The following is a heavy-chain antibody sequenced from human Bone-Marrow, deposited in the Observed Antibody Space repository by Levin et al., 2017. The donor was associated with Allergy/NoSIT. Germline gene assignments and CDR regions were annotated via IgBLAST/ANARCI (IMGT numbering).Heavy chain of an antibody. V-gene: IGHV3-48*01. CDR1: GFSFSTYG. Sequence: GGSLRLSCATSGFSFSTYGMNWVRQAPGKGLEWVSYISSGSGSAIFYADSVKGRFTISRDNAKKSVYLQMNSLRADDTAVYYCARDVWAVANYYFDSWGQGTLVTVSS. CDR3: ARDVWAVANYYFDS. CDR2: ISSGSGSAI. D-gene: IGHD6-19*01. J-gene: IGHJ4*02.